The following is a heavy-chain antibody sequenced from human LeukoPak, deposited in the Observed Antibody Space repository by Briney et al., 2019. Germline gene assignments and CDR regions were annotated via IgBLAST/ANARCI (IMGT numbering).Heavy chain of an antibody. V-gene: IGHV3-15*01. D-gene: IGHD3-9*01. J-gene: IGHJ4*02. Sequence: GGSLRLSCAASGFTFSNAWMSWVRQAPGKGLEWVGRIKSKTDGGTTDYAAPVKGRFTISRDDSKNTLYLQMNSLKTEDTAVYYCTTYDTGSPDRVDYWGQGTLVTVSS. CDR1: GFTFSNAW. CDR3: TTYDTGSPDRVDY. CDR2: IKSKTDGGTT.